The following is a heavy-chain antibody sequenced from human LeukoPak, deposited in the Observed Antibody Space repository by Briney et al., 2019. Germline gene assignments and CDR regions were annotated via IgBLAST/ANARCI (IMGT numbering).Heavy chain of an antibody. Sequence: GGSLRLSCAASGFTFSSYSMIWVRQPPGKGLEWLSSISSSRNYIYYADSVKGRFTISRDNAKNSLYLQMNSLRAEDMALYYCAKGGGQLWLPFDYWGQGTLVTVSS. CDR3: AKGGGQLWLPFDY. V-gene: IGHV3-21*04. CDR2: ISSSRNYI. J-gene: IGHJ4*02. D-gene: IGHD5-18*01. CDR1: GFTFSSYS.